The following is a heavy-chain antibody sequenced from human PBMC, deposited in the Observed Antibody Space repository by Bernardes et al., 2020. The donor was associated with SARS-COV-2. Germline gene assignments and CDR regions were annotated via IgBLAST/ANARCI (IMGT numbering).Heavy chain of an antibody. CDR3: AKASDPIGSCYDR. CDR1: GFTFDDYA. J-gene: IGHJ4*02. V-gene: IGHV3-9*01. Sequence: SLRLSCAASGFTFDDYAMHWVRQAPGKGLEWVSGISWNSGSIGYADSVKGRFTISRDNAKNSLYLQMNSLRAEDTALYYCAKASDPIGSCYDRWGQGTLVTVSS. D-gene: IGHD2-15*01. CDR2: ISWNSGSI.